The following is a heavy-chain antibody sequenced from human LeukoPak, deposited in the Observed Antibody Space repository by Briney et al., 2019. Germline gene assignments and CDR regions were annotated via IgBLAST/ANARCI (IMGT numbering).Heavy chain of an antibody. CDR2: ISSSSSYI. V-gene: IGHV3-21*01. J-gene: IGHJ3*02. Sequence: GGSLRLSCAASGFTFTNYEMNWVRQAPGKGLEWVSSISSSSSYIYYADSVKGRFTISRDNAKNSLYLQMNSLRAEDTAVYYCARDGQLERRAFDIWGQGTMVTVSS. CDR1: GFTFTNYE. CDR3: ARDGQLERRAFDI. D-gene: IGHD1-1*01.